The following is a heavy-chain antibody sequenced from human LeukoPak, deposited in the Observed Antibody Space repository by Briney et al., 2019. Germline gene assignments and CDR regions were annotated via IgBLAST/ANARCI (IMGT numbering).Heavy chain of an antibody. J-gene: IGHJ4*02. D-gene: IGHD3-10*01. CDR2: IYHSGST. CDR1: GGSISSGGYY. V-gene: IGHV4-30-2*01. CDR3: ARIYGSGSYEDY. Sequence: SETLSLTCTVSGGSISSGGYYWSWIRQPPGKGLEWIGYIYHSGSTYYNPSLKSRVTISVDTSKNQFSLKLSSVTAADTAVYYCARIYGSGSYEDYWGQGTLVTVSS.